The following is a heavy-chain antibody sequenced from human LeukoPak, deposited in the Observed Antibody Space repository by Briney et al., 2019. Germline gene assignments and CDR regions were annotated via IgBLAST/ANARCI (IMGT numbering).Heavy chain of an antibody. CDR1: GGSINNYY. CDR2: IYYSGST. Sequence: SETLSLTCTVSGGSINNYYWSWIRQPPGKGLEWIGYIYYSGSTNYNPSLKSRVTISVDTSKNQFSLKLSSVTAADTAVCYCARRHSYSTYWYLDYWGQGTLVTVSS. V-gene: IGHV4-59*08. D-gene: IGHD6-19*01. J-gene: IGHJ4*02. CDR3: ARRHSYSTYWYLDY.